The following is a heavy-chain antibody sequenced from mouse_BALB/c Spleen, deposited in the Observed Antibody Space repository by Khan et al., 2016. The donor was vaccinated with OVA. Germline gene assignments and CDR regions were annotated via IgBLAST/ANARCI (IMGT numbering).Heavy chain of an antibody. CDR3: TSHGYVAWFTY. D-gene: IGHD2-2*01. CDR1: GYSFTTYY. J-gene: IGHJ3*01. V-gene: IGHV1S135*01. Sequence: VRLQQSGPELMKPGASVKISCKASGYSFTTYYLHWVMQSPGESLEWIGYVDPFSGGTTYNQKFKGKATLTVDKSSSTAYMHLSNLTSEDSAVYYCTSHGYVAWFTYWGQGTLVTVSA. CDR2: VDPFSGGT.